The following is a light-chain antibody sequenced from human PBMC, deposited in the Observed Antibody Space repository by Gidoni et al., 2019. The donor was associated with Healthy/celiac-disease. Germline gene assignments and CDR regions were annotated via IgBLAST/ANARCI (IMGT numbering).Light chain of an antibody. CDR1: QSISSY. CDR2: AAS. J-gene: IGKJ1*01. Sequence: DIQMTQSPSSLSASVGDRVTITCRASQSISSYLNWYQQKPGKAPKLLIYAASSLQSGVPSRVSGSGYGTDFTLNISSLQPEDFATYYCQQSYSTPPWTFGQGTKVEIK. V-gene: IGKV1-39*01. CDR3: QQSYSTPPWT.